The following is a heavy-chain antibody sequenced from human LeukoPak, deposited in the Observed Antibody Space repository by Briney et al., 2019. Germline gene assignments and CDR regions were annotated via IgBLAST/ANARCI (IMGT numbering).Heavy chain of an antibody. Sequence: SETLSLTCTVSGGSISSYYWSWIRQPPGKGLEWIGYIYYSGSTNYNPSLKSRVTISVDTSKNQFSLKLSSVTAADTAVYYCASFWSGYYGDGAFDIWGQGTMVTVSS. J-gene: IGHJ3*02. CDR1: GGSISSYY. V-gene: IGHV4-59*08. D-gene: IGHD3-3*01. CDR3: ASFWSGYYGDGAFDI. CDR2: IYYSGST.